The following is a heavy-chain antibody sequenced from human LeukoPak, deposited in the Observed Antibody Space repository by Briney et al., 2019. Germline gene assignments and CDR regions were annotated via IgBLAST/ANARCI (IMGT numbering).Heavy chain of an antibody. CDR2: ISAYNGNT. CDR3: ASDSSSWNLVYYGMDV. Sequence: GASVKVSCKASGYTFTSYGISWVRQAPGQGLEWMGWISAYNGNTNYAQKLQGRVTMTTDTSTSTAYMELSSLRSEDTAVYYCASDSSSWNLVYYGMDVWGKGTTVTVSS. J-gene: IGHJ6*04. CDR1: GYTFTSYG. V-gene: IGHV1-18*01. D-gene: IGHD6-13*01.